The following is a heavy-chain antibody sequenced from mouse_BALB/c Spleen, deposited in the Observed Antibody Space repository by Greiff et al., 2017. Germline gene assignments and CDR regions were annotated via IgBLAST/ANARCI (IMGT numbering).Heavy chain of an antibody. D-gene: IGHD2-4*01. CDR3: AGVITTGYWYFDV. J-gene: IGHJ1*01. CDR2: ISYSGST. V-gene: IGHV3-8*02. CDR1: GDSITSGY. Sequence: VQLKESGPSLVKPSQTLSLTCSVTGDSITSGYWNWIRKFPGNKLEYMGYISYSGSTYYNPSLKSRISITRDTSNNQYYLQLNSVTTEDTATYYCAGVITTGYWYFDVWGAGTTVTVSS.